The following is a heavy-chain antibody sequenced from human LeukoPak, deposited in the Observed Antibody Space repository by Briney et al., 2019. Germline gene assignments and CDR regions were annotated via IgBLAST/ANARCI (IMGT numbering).Heavy chain of an antibody. CDR1: GGSISSRSHC. J-gene: IGHJ3*01. CDR2: MFYSGST. V-gene: IGHV4-39*01. CDR3: AVAGVRYYDSSGLHAFDF. Sequence: ASETLSLTCTVSGGSISSRSHCWGWIHQPPGKGLEWIGTMFYSGSTYYNPSLKSRVAISVDTSENQFSLELNSVTAADTAVYYCAVAGVRYYDSSGLHAFDFWGRGTMVTVSS. D-gene: IGHD3-22*01.